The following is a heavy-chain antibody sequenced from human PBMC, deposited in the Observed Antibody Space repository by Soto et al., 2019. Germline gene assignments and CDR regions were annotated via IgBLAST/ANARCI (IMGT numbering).Heavy chain of an antibody. CDR3: AHRGGIAVLDY. J-gene: IGHJ4*02. CDR2: IYWDDDK. Sequence: QITLKESGPTLVKPTQTLTLTCTFSGFSLSTSGVGVGWIRQPPGKALEWLALIYWDDDKRYSTSLKSRLTNTKDTTKNQVALTMTNMDPVDTATDYCAHRGGIAVLDYWGQGTLVTVSS. CDR1: GFSLSTSGVG. V-gene: IGHV2-5*02. D-gene: IGHD6-19*01.